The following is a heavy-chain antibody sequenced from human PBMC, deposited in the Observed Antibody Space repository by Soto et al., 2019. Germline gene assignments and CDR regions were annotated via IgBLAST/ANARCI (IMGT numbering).Heavy chain of an antibody. V-gene: IGHV3-74*01. Sequence: GRSLRLSSAASALTLTHYRIHWVRQAPGKGLVWVSRVNSAGSSTNYADAVKGRFTTSRDNSKNMAYLQMNNLTVEDTGVYYCAKAGDWNYVYDFWGQGTLVTVSS. CDR3: AKAGDWNYVYDF. CDR1: ALTLTHYR. CDR2: VNSAGSST. D-gene: IGHD1-7*01. J-gene: IGHJ4*02.